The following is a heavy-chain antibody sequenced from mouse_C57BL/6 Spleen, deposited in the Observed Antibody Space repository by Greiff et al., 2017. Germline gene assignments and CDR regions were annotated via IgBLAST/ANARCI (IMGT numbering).Heavy chain of an antibody. CDR2: ISDGGSYT. J-gene: IGHJ4*01. D-gene: IGHD3-3*01. Sequence: EVKLMESGGGLVKPGGSLKLSCAASGFTFSSYAMSWVRQTPEKRLEWVATISDGGSYTYYPDNVKGRFTISRDNAKNNLYLQMSHLKSEDTAMYYCAREPFRDAMDYWGQGTSVTVSS. CDR3: AREPFRDAMDY. CDR1: GFTFSSYA. V-gene: IGHV5-4*01.